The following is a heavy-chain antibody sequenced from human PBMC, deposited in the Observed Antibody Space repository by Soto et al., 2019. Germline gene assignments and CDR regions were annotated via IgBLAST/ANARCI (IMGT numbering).Heavy chain of an antibody. CDR1: GGSFSGYY. CDR3: ARGGEDSSRWYWAFDI. D-gene: IGHD6-13*01. Sequence: SETLSLTCAVYGGSFSGYYWSWIRQPPGKGLEWIGEINHSGSTNYNPSLKSRVTISVDTSKNQFSLKLSSVTAADTAVYYCARGGEDSSRWYWAFDIWGQGTMVT. CDR2: INHSGST. J-gene: IGHJ3*02. V-gene: IGHV4-34*01.